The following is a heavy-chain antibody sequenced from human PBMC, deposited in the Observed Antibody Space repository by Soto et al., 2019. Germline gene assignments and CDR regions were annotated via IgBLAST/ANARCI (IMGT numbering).Heavy chain of an antibody. Sequence: SETLSLTCTVSGGSISSYAWSWIRQPPGKGLEWIGYIYYSGSTNYNPSLKSRVTISVDTSKNQFSLKLSSVTAADTAVYYCARGWGRDYYDSSGIMTGFDYWGQGTLVTVSS. J-gene: IGHJ4*02. CDR3: ARGWGRDYYDSSGIMTGFDY. D-gene: IGHD3-22*01. CDR1: GGSISSYA. V-gene: IGHV4-59*01. CDR2: IYYSGST.